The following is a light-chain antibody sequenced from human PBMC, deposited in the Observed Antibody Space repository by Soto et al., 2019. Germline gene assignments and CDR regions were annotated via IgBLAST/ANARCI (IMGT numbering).Light chain of an antibody. CDR3: CPSV. CDR1: SSDVGRYNL. V-gene: IGLV2-23*01. J-gene: IGLJ1*01. Sequence: QSALTQPASVSGSPGQSITISCTGTSSDVGRYNLVSWYQQHPSKAPKLMIYEGSKRPSGVSDRFSGSKSGNTASLTISGLQAEDEADYHCCPSVFGTGTKLTVL. CDR2: EGS.